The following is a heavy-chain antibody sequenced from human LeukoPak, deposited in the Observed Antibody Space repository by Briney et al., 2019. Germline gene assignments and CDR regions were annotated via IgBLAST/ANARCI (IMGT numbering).Heavy chain of an antibody. Sequence: SETLSLTCTVSGGSISSYYWSWIRQPPGKGLEWIGYIYYCGSTNCNPSLKGGVTISVDTSKNQFSLRLTSVTAADTAVYYCAGYSSGWYQYFDYWGQGTLVTVSS. V-gene: IGHV4-59*01. J-gene: IGHJ4*02. D-gene: IGHD6-19*01. CDR2: IYYCGST. CDR1: GGSISSYY. CDR3: AGYSSGWYQYFDY.